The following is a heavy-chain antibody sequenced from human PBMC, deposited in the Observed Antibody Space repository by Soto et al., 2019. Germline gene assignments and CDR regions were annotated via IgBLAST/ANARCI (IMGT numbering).Heavy chain of an antibody. Sequence: PGGSLRLSCAASGFTFSSYAMSWVRQAPGKGLEWVSAISGSGGSTYYADSVKGRFTISRDNYKNPLYLQMNRLRAEDTAVYYCARLVLTAYYQNWFDPWGQGTLVTVSS. V-gene: IGHV3-23*01. J-gene: IGHJ5*02. CDR2: ISGSGGST. CDR1: GFTFSSYA. D-gene: IGHD3-9*01. CDR3: ARLVLTAYYQNWFDP.